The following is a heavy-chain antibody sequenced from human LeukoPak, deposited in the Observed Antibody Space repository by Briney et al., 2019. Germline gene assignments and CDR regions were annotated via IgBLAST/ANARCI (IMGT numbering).Heavy chain of an antibody. CDR1: GFTFSDYY. J-gene: IGHJ4*02. CDR3: ATRNRQLVLGDYFDY. CDR2: ISSGSTI. V-gene: IGHV3-11*01. D-gene: IGHD6-13*01. Sequence: GGSLRLSCAASGFTFSDYYMSWIRQAPGKGLEWVSYISSGSTIYYADSVKGRFTISRDNAKNSLYLQMNSLRAEDTAVYYCATRNRQLVLGDYFDYWGQGTLVTVSS.